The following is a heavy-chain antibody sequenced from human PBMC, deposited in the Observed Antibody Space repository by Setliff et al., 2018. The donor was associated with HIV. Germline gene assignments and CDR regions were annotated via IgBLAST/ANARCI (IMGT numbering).Heavy chain of an antibody. CDR1: GDSVSSRSYY. D-gene: IGHD6-19*01. CDR2: IYHSGTT. Sequence: SETLSLTCTVSGDSVSSRSYYWGWVRQPPGKGLEWIGSIYHSGTTYYNPSLKSRVTISVATSKIQFSLKLTSVTAADTALYYCARSKYSSGWYSDHDAFDIWGQGTMVTVSS. V-gene: IGHV4-39*01. J-gene: IGHJ3*02. CDR3: ARSKYSSGWYSDHDAFDI.